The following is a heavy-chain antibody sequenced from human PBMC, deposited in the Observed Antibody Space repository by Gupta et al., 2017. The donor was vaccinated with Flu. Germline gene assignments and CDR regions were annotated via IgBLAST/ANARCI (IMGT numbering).Heavy chain of an antibody. J-gene: IGHJ4*02. Sequence: EVQRVESGGGLVTTGGSLRLDCEAAKFEFNIFYMNWVREAQGGGLEWVASISDQSDYIYYAESVKGRFTISRDNAKTSLYLQMNSWRAEDTALYYCARARTPGTNGICYRFDSWGQGTLVTVSS. D-gene: IGHD2-8*01. CDR1: KFEFNIFY. CDR3: ARARTPGTNGICYRFDS. V-gene: IGHV3-21*01. CDR2: ISDQSDYI.